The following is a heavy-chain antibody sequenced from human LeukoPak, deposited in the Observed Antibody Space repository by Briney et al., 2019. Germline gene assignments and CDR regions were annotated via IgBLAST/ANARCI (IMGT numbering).Heavy chain of an antibody. J-gene: IGHJ5*02. V-gene: IGHV3-23*01. CDR2: ISGSGGST. CDR1: GFTFSSYA. CDR3: AKMDWGSGGCSSTSCQSYVGPWFDP. D-gene: IGHD2-2*01. Sequence: QAGGSLRLSCAASGFTFSSYAMSWVRQAPGKGLEWVSAISGSGGSTYYADSVKGRFTISRDNSKNTLYLQMNSLRAEDTAVYYCAKMDWGSGGCSSTSCQSYVGPWFDPWGQGTLVTVSS.